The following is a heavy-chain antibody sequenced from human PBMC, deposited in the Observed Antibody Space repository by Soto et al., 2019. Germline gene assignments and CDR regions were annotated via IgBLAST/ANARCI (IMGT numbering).Heavy chain of an antibody. CDR1: GFTFSSYA. J-gene: IGHJ4*02. CDR3: AKDLGYSSSWRYY. D-gene: IGHD6-13*01. CDR2: ISGSGGST. V-gene: IGHV3-23*01. Sequence: PGGSLRLSCAASGFTFSSYAMSWVRQAPGKGLEWVSAISGSGGSTYYADPVKGRFTISRDNSKNTLYLQMNSLRAEDTAVYYCAKDLGYSSSWRYYWGQGTLVTVSS.